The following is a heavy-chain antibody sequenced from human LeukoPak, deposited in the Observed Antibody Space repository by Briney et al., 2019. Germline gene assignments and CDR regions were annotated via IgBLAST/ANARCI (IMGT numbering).Heavy chain of an antibody. CDR2: IYYSGST. D-gene: IGHD3-22*01. Sequence: SETLSLTCTVSGGSISSYYWSWIRQPPGKGLEWIGYIYYSGSTNYNPSLKSRVTISVDTSKNQFSLKLSSVTAADTAVYYCARVLNYYDSSGYYTQEYYFDYWGQGTLVTVSS. CDR1: GGSISSYY. J-gene: IGHJ4*02. V-gene: IGHV4-59*01. CDR3: ARVLNYYDSSGYYTQEYYFDY.